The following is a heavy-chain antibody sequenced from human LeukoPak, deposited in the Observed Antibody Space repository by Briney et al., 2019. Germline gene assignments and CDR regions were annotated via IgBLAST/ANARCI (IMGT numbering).Heavy chain of an antibody. CDR3: ARGLWYSVRAGYYFDL. Sequence: SETLSLTSAVANASISSHYWSWIRHPPGDGLEYIGYINDSGSTKYNPSLKSRVTISPDTSKNHFSQKVNSVTAADTPVYYCARGLWYSVRAGYYFDLWGEG. D-gene: IGHD1-26*01. CDR1: NASISSHY. V-gene: IGHV4-59*11. J-gene: IGHJ4*02. CDR2: INDSGST.